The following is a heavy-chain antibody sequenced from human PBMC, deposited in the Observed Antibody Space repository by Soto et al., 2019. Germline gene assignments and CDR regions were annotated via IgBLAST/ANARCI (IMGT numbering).Heavy chain of an antibody. J-gene: IGHJ2*01. CDR3: AHILDGWTTVTMSAWYFDL. Sequence: QITLKESGPTLVKPTQTLTLTCTFSGFSLSTSGVGVGWIRQPPGKALEWLALIYWNDDKRYSPSLKSRLTITKHTSKNQVVLTMTNMDPVDTATYYCAHILDGWTTVTMSAWYFDLWGRGTLVTVSS. CDR1: GFSLSTSGVG. CDR2: IYWNDDK. D-gene: IGHD4-17*01. V-gene: IGHV2-5*01.